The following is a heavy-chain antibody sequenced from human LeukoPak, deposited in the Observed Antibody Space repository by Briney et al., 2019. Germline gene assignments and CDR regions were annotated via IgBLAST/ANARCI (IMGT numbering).Heavy chain of an antibody. V-gene: IGHV4-34*01. CDR2: INHSGST. Sequence: GSLRLSCAASGFTVSSNYMSWVRQAPGKGLEWIGEINHSGSTNYNPSLKSRVTISVDTSKNQFSLKLSSVTAADTAVYYCARGRYCSGGSCYHNYYYYYGMDVWGQGTTVTVSS. D-gene: IGHD2-15*01. CDR1: GFTVSSNY. J-gene: IGHJ6*02. CDR3: ARGRYCSGGSCYHNYYYYYGMDV.